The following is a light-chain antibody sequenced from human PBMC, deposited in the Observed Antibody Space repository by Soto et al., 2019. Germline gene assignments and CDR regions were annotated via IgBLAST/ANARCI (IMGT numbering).Light chain of an antibody. Sequence: DIEMTQSLSSLSASXXDKVXITSQASQNINNYLNWYQQKPGRAPXXLIYDAYNLEAGVPSRFRGSGSGTDFTFTISRLQPEDIATYYCQQYENLPTFGQGTRLEIK. CDR3: QQYENLPT. V-gene: IGKV1-33*01. CDR1: QNINNY. J-gene: IGKJ5*01. CDR2: DAY.